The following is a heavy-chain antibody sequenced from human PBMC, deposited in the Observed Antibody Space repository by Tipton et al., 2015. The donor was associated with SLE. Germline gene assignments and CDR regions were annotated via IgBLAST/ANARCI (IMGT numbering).Heavy chain of an antibody. Sequence: TLSLTCAVYGGSFSGYYWIWIRQPPGRGLEWIGEINHSGSTNYNPSLKSRVTISVDTSKNQFSLKLSSVTAADTAVYYCARGDYYGSGSYTPHYYYYYGMDVWGQGSTVAVSS. CDR2: INHSGST. J-gene: IGHJ6*02. V-gene: IGHV4-34*01. CDR3: ARGDYYGSGSYTPHYYYYYGMDV. D-gene: IGHD3-10*01. CDR1: GGSFSGYY.